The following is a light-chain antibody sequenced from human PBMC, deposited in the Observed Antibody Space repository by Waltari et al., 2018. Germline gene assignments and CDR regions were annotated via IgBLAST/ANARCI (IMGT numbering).Light chain of an antibody. CDR1: NSDVGAYYR. J-gene: IGLJ2*01. Sequence: QSALTQPPSVSGSPGQSVTISCTGSNSDVGAYYRVSWYQQSPGTAPKVVIYEVSNRPSGVADRLSGSKSGNTASLTISGLQAEDEADYYCASYTPSSALVFGGGTKVTVL. V-gene: IGLV2-18*02. CDR2: EVS. CDR3: ASYTPSSALV.